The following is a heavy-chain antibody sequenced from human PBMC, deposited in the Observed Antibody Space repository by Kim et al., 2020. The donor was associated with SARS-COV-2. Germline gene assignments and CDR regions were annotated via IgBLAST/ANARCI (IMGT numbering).Heavy chain of an antibody. CDR3: AREGLGYCSTTSCRPAKAFDI. V-gene: IGHV4-59*01. Sequence: SETLSLTCTVSGGSISSYYWSWIRQPPGKGLEWIGYLYYSGSTNYNPSLKSRVTISIDTSKNQFSLKLSSVTAADTAVYYCAREGLGYCSTTSCRPAKAFDIWGQGILVTVSS. CDR1: GGSISSYY. J-gene: IGHJ3*02. D-gene: IGHD2-2*01. CDR2: LYYSGST.